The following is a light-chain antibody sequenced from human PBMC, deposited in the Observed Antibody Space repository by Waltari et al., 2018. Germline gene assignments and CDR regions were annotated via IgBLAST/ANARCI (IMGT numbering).Light chain of an antibody. J-gene: IGLJ3*02. Sequence: SSELTQDPAVSVALGQTVRITCQGDSLRSYYESWYQQKHGQAPVLLIYGKNNRPSGIPDRFAGSSSGNTASLTITGAQAEDEADYYCNSRDSSGNHWVFGGGTKLTVL. V-gene: IGLV3-19*01. CDR2: GKN. CDR3: NSRDSSGNHWV. CDR1: SLRSYY.